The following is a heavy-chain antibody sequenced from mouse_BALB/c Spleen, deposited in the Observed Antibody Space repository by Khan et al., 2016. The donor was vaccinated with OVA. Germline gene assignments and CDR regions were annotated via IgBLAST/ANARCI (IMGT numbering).Heavy chain of an antibody. J-gene: IGHJ4*01. CDR1: GYSITSNYA. D-gene: IGHD1-1*01. CDR3: ARGNYYGYAMDY. V-gene: IGHV3-2*02. Sequence: EVQLVESGPGLVKPSQSLSLTCTVTGYSITSNYAWNWIRQFPGNKLEWMGYISYSGSTNYNPSIKSRISITRDTSKNQFFLQLNSVTTEDTATYYCARGNYYGYAMDYWGQGTSITVSS. CDR2: ISYSGST.